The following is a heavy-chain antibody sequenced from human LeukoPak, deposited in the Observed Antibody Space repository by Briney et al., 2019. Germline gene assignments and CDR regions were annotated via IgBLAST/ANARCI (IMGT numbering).Heavy chain of an antibody. CDR2: IIPIFGTA. CDR3: ARAALNCSSTSCYTGVDY. D-gene: IGHD2-2*02. Sequence: SVSVSCKASGYTFTSYGISWVRQAPGQGLEWMGGIIPIFGTANYAQKFQGRVTITTDESTSTAYMELSSLRSEDTAVYYCARAALNCSSTSCYTGVDYWGQGTLVTVSS. CDR1: GYTFTSYG. V-gene: IGHV1-69*05. J-gene: IGHJ4*02.